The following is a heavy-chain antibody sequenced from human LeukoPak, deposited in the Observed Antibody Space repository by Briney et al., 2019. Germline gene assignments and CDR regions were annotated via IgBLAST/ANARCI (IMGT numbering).Heavy chain of an antibody. J-gene: IGHJ4*02. CDR2: VSYSGST. CDR1: GGSISSYY. CDR3: ARENDRYGRIDY. D-gene: IGHD5-18*01. V-gene: IGHV4-59*01. Sequence: SETLSLTCTVSGGSISSYYWSWVRQPPGKGLEWIGYVSYSGSTDYNPSLKSRVIISIDTSKNQFSLRLNSVTAADTAVYYCARENDRYGRIDYWGQGTQVTVSS.